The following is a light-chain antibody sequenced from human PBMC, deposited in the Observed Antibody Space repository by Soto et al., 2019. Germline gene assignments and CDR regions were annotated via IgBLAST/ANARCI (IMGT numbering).Light chain of an antibody. CDR2: EVN. V-gene: IGLV2-8*01. CDR1: ISDVGGYNY. Sequence: QSVLTQAASASGSPGQSLAISCTGTISDVGGYNYVSWYQQHPGKAPKLMIYEVNKRPSGVPDRFSGSRSGNTASLTVSGLQAEDEADYYCSSYAASSNVFGTGTKVTVL. CDR3: SSYAASSNV. J-gene: IGLJ1*01.